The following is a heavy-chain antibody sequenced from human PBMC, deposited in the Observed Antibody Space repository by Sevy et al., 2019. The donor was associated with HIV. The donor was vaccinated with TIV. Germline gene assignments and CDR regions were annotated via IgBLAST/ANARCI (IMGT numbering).Heavy chain of an antibody. D-gene: IGHD5-18*01. CDR1: DFIFSTYA. CDR3: RRGDTLDY. V-gene: IGHV3-23*01. CDR2: ISGSGDST. Sequence: GGYLRLSCAASDFIFSTYAMSWVRQAPGKGLEWVSGISGSGDSTYYANAVKGRFTISRDNSKNTLYLQMNSLRAEDTAVYYCRRGDTLDYWGQGTLVTVSS. J-gene: IGHJ4*02.